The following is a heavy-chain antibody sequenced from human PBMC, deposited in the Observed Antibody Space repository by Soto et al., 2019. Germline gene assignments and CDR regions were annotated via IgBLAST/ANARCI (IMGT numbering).Heavy chain of an antibody. Sequence: SETLSLTCAVYGGSFSGYYWSWIRQPPGKGLEWIGYIYYSGSTNYNPSLKSRVTISVDTSKNQFSLKLSSVTAADTAVYYCARDSQGDYYFDYWGQGTLVTVSS. J-gene: IGHJ4*02. D-gene: IGHD3-16*01. CDR2: IYYSGST. CDR3: ARDSQGDYYFDY. CDR1: GGSFSGYY. V-gene: IGHV4-59*08.